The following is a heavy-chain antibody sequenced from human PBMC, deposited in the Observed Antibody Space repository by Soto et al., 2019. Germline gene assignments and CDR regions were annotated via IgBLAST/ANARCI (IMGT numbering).Heavy chain of an antibody. V-gene: IGHV4-31*03. D-gene: IGHD3-9*01. Sequence: SETLSLTCTVSGGSISSGGYYWSWIRQHPGKGLEWIGYIYYSGSTYYNPSLKSRVTISVDTSKNQFSLKLSSVTAADTAVYYCARESNGPDRYGMDVWGQGTTVTVSS. CDR2: IYYSGST. J-gene: IGHJ6*02. CDR3: ARESNGPDRYGMDV. CDR1: GGSISSGGYY.